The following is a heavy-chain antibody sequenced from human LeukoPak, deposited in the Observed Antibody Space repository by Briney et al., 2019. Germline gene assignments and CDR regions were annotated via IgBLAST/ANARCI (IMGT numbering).Heavy chain of an antibody. CDR3: ARDRPLPDDSRTFDY. D-gene: IGHD3-22*01. J-gene: IGHJ4*02. CDR1: GFTFSDYE. V-gene: IGHV3-48*03. CDR2: ISSSGSAI. Sequence: PGGSLRLSCAASGFTFSDYEMNRVRQAPGKGLEWVSYISSSGSAIYYAGSVRGRFTISRDNAKNSLYLQMNSLRAEDTAVYYCARDRPLPDDSRTFDYWGQGTLVTVSS.